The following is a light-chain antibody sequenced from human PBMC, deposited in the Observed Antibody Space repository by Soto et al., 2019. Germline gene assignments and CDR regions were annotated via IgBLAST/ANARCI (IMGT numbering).Light chain of an antibody. Sequence: EIVLTQSPATLSSFPGDRVTLSCRASQYINTRLAWYQHRPGQSPRLLIYHTSLRAAGIPARFSASGSGTDFTLTISDIQPEDFALYYCHQRQSWPRTVGQGTKVDIK. CDR2: HTS. CDR3: HQRQSWPRT. CDR1: QYINTR. V-gene: IGKV3-11*01. J-gene: IGKJ1*01.